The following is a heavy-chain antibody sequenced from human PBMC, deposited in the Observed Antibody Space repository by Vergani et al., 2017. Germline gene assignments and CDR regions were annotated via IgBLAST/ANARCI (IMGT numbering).Heavy chain of an antibody. CDR1: GGSISSGGYY. V-gene: IGHV4-61*02. CDR2: LYTSGST. J-gene: IGHJ4*02. Sequence: QVQLQESGPGLVKPSQTLSLTCTVSGGSISSGGYYWSWIRQPAGKGLEWIGRLYTSGSTNYNPSLKSRVTMSVDTSKNQFSLKLSSVTAADTAVYYCARAPGGSYLFDYWGQGTLVTVSS. CDR3: ARAPGGSYLFDY. D-gene: IGHD1-26*01.